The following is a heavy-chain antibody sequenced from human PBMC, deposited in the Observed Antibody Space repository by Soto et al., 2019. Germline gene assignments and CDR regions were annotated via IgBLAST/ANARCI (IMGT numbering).Heavy chain of an antibody. Sequence: QVQLQESGPGLVKPSQTLSLTCTVSGGSISSGGYYWSWIRQHPGKGLEWIGYIYYSGSTYYNPSLKSRVXIXVXXSRNHFALKLSSVTAADTAVYYCARVVTPGAPFDYGGQGTLVTVSS. D-gene: IGHD5-18*01. V-gene: IGHV4-31*03. CDR3: ARVVTPGAPFDY. CDR1: GGSISSGGYY. CDR2: IYYSGST. J-gene: IGHJ4*02.